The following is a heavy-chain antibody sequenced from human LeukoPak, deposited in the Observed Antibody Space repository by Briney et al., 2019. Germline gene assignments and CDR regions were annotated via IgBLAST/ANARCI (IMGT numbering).Heavy chain of an antibody. CDR2: INPNSGGT. V-gene: IGHV1-2*02. D-gene: IGHD3-16*01. CDR1: GYTFTGDY. J-gene: IGHJ5*02. Sequence: GASVKVSCEASGYTFTGDYMHWVRQAPGQGLEWMGWINPNSGGTNYAQKFQGRVTMTRDTSISTAYMELSRLRSDDTAVYFCVRVRRGENGHDWFDPWGQGILVTVSS. CDR3: VRVRRGENGHDWFDP.